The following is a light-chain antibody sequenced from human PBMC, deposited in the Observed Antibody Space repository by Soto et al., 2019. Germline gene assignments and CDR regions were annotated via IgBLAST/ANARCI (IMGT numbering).Light chain of an antibody. Sequence: DIQMTQSPSSLSASVGDRVTITCRASQTISRYLNWYQQKPGKAPKLLIYAASSLQSGAPSRFSGSGSGTDFTLTISSPQPEDFATYYCQQSYSTVTFGPGTKVDNK. J-gene: IGKJ3*01. CDR1: QTISRY. V-gene: IGKV1-39*01. CDR3: QQSYSTVT. CDR2: AAS.